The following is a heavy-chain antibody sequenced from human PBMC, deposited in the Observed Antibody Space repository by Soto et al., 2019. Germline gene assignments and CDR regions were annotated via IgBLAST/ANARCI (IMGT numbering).Heavy chain of an antibody. J-gene: IGHJ6*03. Sequence: SETLSLTCTVSGGSISSYYWSWVRQPPGKGLEWIGYIYYSGSTNYNPSLKSRVTISVDTSKNQFSLKLSSVTAADTAVYYCARSEYSSSPWDYYYYMDVWGKGTTVTVSS. V-gene: IGHV4-59*01. CDR1: GGSISSYY. CDR3: ARSEYSSSPWDYYYYMDV. CDR2: IYYSGST. D-gene: IGHD6-6*01.